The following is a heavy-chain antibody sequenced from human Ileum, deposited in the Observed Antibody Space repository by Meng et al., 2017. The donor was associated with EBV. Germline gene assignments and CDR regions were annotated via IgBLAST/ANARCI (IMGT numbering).Heavy chain of an antibody. Sequence: QVQLVQSGAEVKKPGSSVKVACKTSGGSFSTHTFSWVRQAPGQGLEWMGIINTSVGYTSHAQKFQGRVTMTRDTSTSTVHMEVSSLRSADTAVYYCARASRVLGGFDYWGQGTLGTVSS. J-gene: IGHJ4*02. CDR2: INTSVGYT. CDR3: ARASRVLGGFDY. CDR1: GGSFSTHT. V-gene: IGHV1-46*01. D-gene: IGHD3-16*01.